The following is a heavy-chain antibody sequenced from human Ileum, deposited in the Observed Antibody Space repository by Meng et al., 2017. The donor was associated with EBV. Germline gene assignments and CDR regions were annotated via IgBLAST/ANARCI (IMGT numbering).Heavy chain of an antibody. Sequence: QVQLQVSVPGLVTPSGTLSLTCAVSGGAISSSNWWSWVRQAPGKGLEWIGEIHHTESTNYNPSLKSRVTISVDKSKNQFSLKLSSVTAADTAVYYCARESYSDSSGYYSLDYWGQGSLVTVSS. CDR1: GGAISSSNW. CDR2: IHHTEST. D-gene: IGHD3-22*01. V-gene: IGHV4-4*02. CDR3: ARESYSDSSGYYSLDY. J-gene: IGHJ4*02.